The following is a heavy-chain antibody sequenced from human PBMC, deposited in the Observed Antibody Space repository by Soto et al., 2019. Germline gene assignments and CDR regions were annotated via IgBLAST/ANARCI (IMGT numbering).Heavy chain of an antibody. V-gene: IGHV3-33*01. J-gene: IGHJ3*02. D-gene: IGHD1-1*01. CDR1: GFTFSSYG. Sequence: QVQLVESGGGVVQPGRSLRLSCAASGFTFSSYGMPWVRQAPGKGLEWVAVIWYDGSNKYYADSVKGRFTISRDNSKNTLYLQMNSLRAEDTAVYYCARNGFHLEPDAFDIWGQGTMVTVSS. CDR2: IWYDGSNK. CDR3: ARNGFHLEPDAFDI.